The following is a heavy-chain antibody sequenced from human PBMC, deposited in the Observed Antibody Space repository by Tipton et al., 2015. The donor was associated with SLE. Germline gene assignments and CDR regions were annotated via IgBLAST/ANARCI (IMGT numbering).Heavy chain of an antibody. CDR3: ARDRVREYFDY. CDR2: IKQDGSEK. V-gene: IGHV3-7*01. CDR1: GFTFSSYW. D-gene: IGHD1-26*01. Sequence: SLRLSCAASGFTFSSYWMSWVRQAPGKGLEWVANIKQDGSEKYYVDSVEGRFTISRDNAKNSLYLQMNSLRAEDTAVYYCARDRVREYFDYWGQGTLVTVSS. J-gene: IGHJ4*02.